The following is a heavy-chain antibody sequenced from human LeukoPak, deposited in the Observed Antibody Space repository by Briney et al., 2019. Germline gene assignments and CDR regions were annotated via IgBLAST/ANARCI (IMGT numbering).Heavy chain of an antibody. CDR1: EFTVSSNY. J-gene: IGHJ6*03. CDR3: AVGTGSGTYYYYMDV. V-gene: IGHV3-53*01. Sequence: PGGSLRLSCAASEFTVSSNYMSWVRQAPGKGLEWVSVIYSGGGTYYTDSVKGRFTISRDNSKNTLYLQMNNLRAEDTAVYYCAVGTGSGTYYYYMDVWGKGTTVTISS. CDR2: IYSGGGT. D-gene: IGHD3-10*01.